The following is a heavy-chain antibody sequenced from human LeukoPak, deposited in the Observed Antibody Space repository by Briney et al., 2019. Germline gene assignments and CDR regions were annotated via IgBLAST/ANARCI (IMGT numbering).Heavy chain of an antibody. CDR3: ARGWGIAVYYYYGMDV. CDR2: INHSGST. CDR1: GGSFSGYY. V-gene: IGHV4-34*01. J-gene: IGHJ6*02. D-gene: IGHD6-19*01. Sequence: PSETLSLTCAVYGGSFSGYYWSWIRQPPGKGLEWIGEINHSGSTNYNPSLKSRVTISVDTSKNQFSLKLSSVTAADTAVYYCARGWGIAVYYYYGMDVWGQGTTVTVSS.